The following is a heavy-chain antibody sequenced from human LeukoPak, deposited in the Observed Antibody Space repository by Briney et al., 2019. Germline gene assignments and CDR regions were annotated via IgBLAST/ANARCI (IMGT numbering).Heavy chain of an antibody. D-gene: IGHD3-10*01. V-gene: IGHV4-4*07. CDR3: ARGAADFFIYGSGPDMDV. Sequence: SETLSLTCTVSGGSISTYYWSWIRQPAGKGLEWIGRMHSSGSTNYNPFLKSRVTMSVDTSKKQFSLKLNSVTAADTAVYYCARGAADFFIYGSGPDMDVWGKGTTVTISS. CDR2: MHSSGST. CDR1: GGSISTYY. J-gene: IGHJ6*03.